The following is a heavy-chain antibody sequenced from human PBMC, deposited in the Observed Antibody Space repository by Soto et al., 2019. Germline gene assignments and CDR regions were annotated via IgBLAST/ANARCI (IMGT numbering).Heavy chain of an antibody. J-gene: IGHJ1*01. CDR3: ARAMDIAAAGSPADYFQH. D-gene: IGHD6-13*01. V-gene: IGHV4-31*03. Sequence: QVQLQESGPGLVKPSQTLSLTCTVSGGSISSGGYYWSWIRQHPGKGLEWIGYIYYSGSTYYNPPHKGRVTIAVGTAKNPFSLELSSVTAADTAVYYCARAMDIAAAGSPADYFQHWGQGTLVTVSS. CDR1: GGSISSGGYY. CDR2: IYYSGST.